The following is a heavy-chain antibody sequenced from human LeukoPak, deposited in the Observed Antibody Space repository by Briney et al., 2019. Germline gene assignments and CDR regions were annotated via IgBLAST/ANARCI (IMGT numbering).Heavy chain of an antibody. CDR2: ISGSGSGSST. D-gene: IGHD5-24*01. CDR1: GFTFSSSA. J-gene: IGHJ4*02. Sequence: GGSLRLSCAASGFTFSSSAMSWVRQPPGKGLEWVSTISGSGSGSSTYYADSVKGRFTISRDNSKNTLYLQMNSLRAEDTAVYYCAKSGYNRFDYWGQGTLVTVSS. V-gene: IGHV3-23*01. CDR3: AKSGYNRFDY.